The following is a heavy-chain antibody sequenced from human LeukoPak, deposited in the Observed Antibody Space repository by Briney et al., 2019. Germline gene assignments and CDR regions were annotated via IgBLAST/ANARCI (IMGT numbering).Heavy chain of an antibody. CDR2: INPNSGGT. CDR1: GGTFSSYA. D-gene: IGHD6-19*01. CDR3: ARGYSSGWYRFDP. Sequence: ASVKVSCKASGGTFSSYAISWVRQAPGQGLEWMGWINPNSGGTNYAQKFQGRVTMTRDTSISTAYMELSRLRSDDTAVYYCARGYSSGWYRFDPWGQGTLVTVSS. V-gene: IGHV1-2*02. J-gene: IGHJ5*02.